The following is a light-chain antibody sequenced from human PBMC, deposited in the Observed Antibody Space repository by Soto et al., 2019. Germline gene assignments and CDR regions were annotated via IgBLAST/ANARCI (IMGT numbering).Light chain of an antibody. CDR1: QSVSSSY. J-gene: IGKJ2*01. Sequence: EIVLTQSPGTLSLSPGERATLSCRASQSVSSSYLAWYQQKPGQAPRLLIYDASSRAAGIPDRFSGSGSGTDFTLTISGLEPEDFAVYYCQQYGSLPHTFGQGTNLEI. CDR2: DAS. CDR3: QQYGSLPHT. V-gene: IGKV3-20*01.